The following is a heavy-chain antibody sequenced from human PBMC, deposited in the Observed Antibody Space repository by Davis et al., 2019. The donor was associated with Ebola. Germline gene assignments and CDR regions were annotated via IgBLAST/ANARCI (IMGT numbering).Heavy chain of an antibody. J-gene: IGHJ6*03. CDR3: ARGDWNYEGFEYYYYMDV. V-gene: IGHV1-8*01. Sequence: ASVKVSCKASGYTFTSYDINWVRQATGQGLEWMGWMNPNSGNTGYAQKFQGRVTMTRNTSISTAYMELSSLRSEDTAVYYCARGDWNYEGFEYYYYMDVWGKGTTVTVSS. CDR1: GYTFTSYD. CDR2: MNPNSGNT. D-gene: IGHD1-7*01.